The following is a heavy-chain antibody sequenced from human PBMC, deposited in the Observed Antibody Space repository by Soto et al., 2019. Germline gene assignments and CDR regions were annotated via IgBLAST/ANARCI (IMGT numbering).Heavy chain of an antibody. CDR1: GFTFKNYG. Sequence: GGSLRLSCAASGFTFKNYGMNWVRQAPGKGLEWVAYISSTSNAIHYTDSVRGRFTISRDNAKNSLYLRMNSLRDEDTAVYYCARDEMSGGNIVFWGQGSQVTVS. D-gene: IGHD2-15*01. CDR3: ARDEMSGGNIVF. CDR2: ISSTSNAI. J-gene: IGHJ4*02. V-gene: IGHV3-48*02.